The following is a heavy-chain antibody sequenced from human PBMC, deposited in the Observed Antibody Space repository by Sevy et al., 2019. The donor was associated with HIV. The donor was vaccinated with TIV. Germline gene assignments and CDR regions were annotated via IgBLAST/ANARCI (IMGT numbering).Heavy chain of an antibody. CDR3: TTDPPVAYSGYDPAYYYYGMDV. D-gene: IGHD5-12*01. J-gene: IGHJ6*02. V-gene: IGHV3-15*01. Sequence: GGSLRLSCAASGFTFSNAWMSWVRQAPGKGLEWVGRIKSKTDGGTTDYAAPVKGRFTISRDDSKNTLYLQMNSLKTGDTAVYYCTTDPPVAYSGYDPAYYYYGMDVWGQGTTVTVSS. CDR1: GFTFSNAW. CDR2: IKSKTDGGTT.